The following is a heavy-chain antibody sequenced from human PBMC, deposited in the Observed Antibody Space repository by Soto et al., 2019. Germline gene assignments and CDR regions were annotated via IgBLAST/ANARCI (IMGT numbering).Heavy chain of an antibody. D-gene: IGHD2-15*01. CDR3: ARGDCVGGTCYSFSGSFYYYMDV. J-gene: IGHJ6*03. CDR2: INSDGSVS. CDR1: GFTFSNYW. Sequence: EVQLVESGGGLVQPGGSLRLSCAASGFTFSNYWMYWVRQAPGKGLEWVSRINSDGSVSSYADSVKGRLTIPRDNVKNTLHLQMDSLRAEDTAVHYCARGDCVGGTCYSFSGSFYYYMDVWGKGTTVTVFS. V-gene: IGHV3-74*02.